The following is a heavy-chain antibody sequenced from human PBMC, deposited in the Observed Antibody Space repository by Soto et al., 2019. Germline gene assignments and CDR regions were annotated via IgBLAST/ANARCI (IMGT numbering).Heavy chain of an antibody. CDR3: AKSMGGTANGLAV. CDR1: GFTFDDYA. V-gene: IGHV3-9*01. CDR2: ISWKSSSI. Sequence: VQLVESGGGLVQPGTSLRLSCDASGFTFDDYAMHWVRQAPGKGLEWVSGISWKSSSIGYADSVKGRFTISRDNAKKSLYLQMNSLTTEDTALYYCAKSMGGTANGLAVWGQGTTVIVSS. J-gene: IGHJ6*02. D-gene: IGHD2-15*01.